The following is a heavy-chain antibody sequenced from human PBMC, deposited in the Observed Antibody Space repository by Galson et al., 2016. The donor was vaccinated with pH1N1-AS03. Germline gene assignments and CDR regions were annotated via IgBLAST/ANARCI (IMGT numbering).Heavy chain of an antibody. CDR3: AREYFYTMDV. CDR1: GFTFSSYH. J-gene: IGHJ6*02. CDR2: ITSDSGYI. V-gene: IGHV3-21*01. Sequence: SLRLSCAASGFTFSSYHMNWVRQAPGKGLEWVSSITSDSGYIDYGDSVKGRFTISRDNAKNSLFLQMNSLSAEDTAVYYCAREYFYTMDVWGQGTTVTVSS.